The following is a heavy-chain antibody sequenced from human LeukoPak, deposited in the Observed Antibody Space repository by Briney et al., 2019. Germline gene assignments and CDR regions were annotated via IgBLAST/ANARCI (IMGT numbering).Heavy chain of an antibody. D-gene: IGHD3-3*01. CDR1: GYTFTTYP. Sequence: ASVKVSCKASGYTFTTYPMHWVRQAPGQGLEWMGWIIAGNGNTKYSQKFQGRVSFTRDTSASTAYMELSSLRSEDTAIYYCARVGVWSGYSTNGAFDIWGQGTMVTVSS. V-gene: IGHV1-3*01. CDR2: IIAGNGNT. CDR3: ARVGVWSGYSTNGAFDI. J-gene: IGHJ3*02.